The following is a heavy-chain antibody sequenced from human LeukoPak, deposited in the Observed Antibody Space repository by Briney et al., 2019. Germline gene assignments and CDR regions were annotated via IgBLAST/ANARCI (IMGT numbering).Heavy chain of an antibody. CDR2: INPNSGGT. CDR1: GYTFTGYY. V-gene: IGHV1-2*02. CDR3: ARGAFPTLLYFDY. D-gene: IGHD2/OR15-2a*01. J-gene: IGHJ4*02. Sequence: GASVKVSCKASGYTFTGYYMHWVRQAPGQGLEWMGWINPNSGGTNYAQKFQGRVTMTRDTSISTAYMELSRLRSDDTAVYSCARGAFPTLLYFDYWGQGTLVTVSS.